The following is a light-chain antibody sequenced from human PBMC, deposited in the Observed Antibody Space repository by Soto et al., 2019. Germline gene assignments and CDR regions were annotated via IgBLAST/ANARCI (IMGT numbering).Light chain of an antibody. CDR3: QKYNGAPFT. CDR2: AAS. CDR1: QDISNY. V-gene: IGKV1-27*01. J-gene: IGKJ3*01. Sequence: DIQMTQSPSSLSASVGERVTITCRPSQDISNYLVWYQKKPGRIPRLLIYAASTLQSGVPSRFSCSRSGTDFTLTISSLQPEDVGTYYCQKYNGAPFTFGNGTEVDVK.